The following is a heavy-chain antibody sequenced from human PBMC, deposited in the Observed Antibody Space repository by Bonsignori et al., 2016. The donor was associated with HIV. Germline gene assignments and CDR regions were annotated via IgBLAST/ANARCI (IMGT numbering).Heavy chain of an antibody. V-gene: IGHV4-34*01. D-gene: IGHD7-27*01. CDR3: ARERKNWGFAFDI. Sequence: PGKGLEWIGEINHSGSTNYNPSLKSRVTISVDTSKNQFSLKLSSVTAADTAVYYCARERKNWGFAFDIWGQGTMVTVSS. CDR2: INHSGST. J-gene: IGHJ3*02.